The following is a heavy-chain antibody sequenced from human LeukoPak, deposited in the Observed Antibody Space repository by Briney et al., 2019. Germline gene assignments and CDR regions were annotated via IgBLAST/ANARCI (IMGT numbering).Heavy chain of an antibody. CDR1: GGSFSRYY. J-gene: IGHJ4*02. V-gene: IGHV4-34*01. D-gene: IGHD6-6*01. CDR2: INHSGST. CDR3: AASNEYSSSSSFDY. Sequence: SETLSLTCAVHGGSFSRYYWNWIRQPPGKGLEWIGEINHSGSTNYNPSLKSRVTISVDKSKNQFSLKLSSVTAADTAVYYCAASNEYSSSSSFDYWGQGTLVTVSS.